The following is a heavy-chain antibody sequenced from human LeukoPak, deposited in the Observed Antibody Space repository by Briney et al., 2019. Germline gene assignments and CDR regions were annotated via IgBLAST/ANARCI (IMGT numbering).Heavy chain of an antibody. CDR2: ISSNSSTI. V-gene: IGHV3-48*04. J-gene: IGHJ4*02. CDR1: GFTFSSYS. Sequence: GGSLRLSCAASGFTFSSYSMNWVRQAPGKGLEWVSYISSNSSTIYYADSVKGRFTISRDNAKNSLYLQMNSLRAVDTAVYYCARFRDGSGRRYYFDYWGQGTLVTVSS. CDR3: ARFRDGSGRRYYFDY. D-gene: IGHD3-10*01.